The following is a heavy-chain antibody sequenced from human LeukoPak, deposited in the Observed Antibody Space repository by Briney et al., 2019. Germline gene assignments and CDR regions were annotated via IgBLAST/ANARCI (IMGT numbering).Heavy chain of an antibody. CDR2: TNQDGSQK. J-gene: IGHJ3*02. D-gene: IGHD3-22*01. CDR1: GFTFSDYW. CDR3: ANSRLVVTAFDI. V-gene: IGHV3-7*03. Sequence: GGSLRLSCAASGFTFSDYWMSWVRQAPGKGLEWVANTNQDGSQKYYLDSVKGRFTISRDNAKYSLYLQMNSLSAEDTAVYYCANSRLVVTAFDIWGQGTMVTVSS.